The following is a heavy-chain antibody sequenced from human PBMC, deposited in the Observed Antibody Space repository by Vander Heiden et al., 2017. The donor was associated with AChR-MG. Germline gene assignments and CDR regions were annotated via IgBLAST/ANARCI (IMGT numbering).Heavy chain of an antibody. J-gene: IGHJ4*02. V-gene: IGHV3-15*01. CDR2: IKSKTDGGTT. Sequence: EVQLVESGGGLVKPGGSLRLSCAAPGSIFSNAWMSWVRQAPGKGLEWVGRIKSKTDGGTTDYAAPVKGRFTISRDDSKNTLYLQMNSLKTEDTAVYYCTTDKVVVVAADYWGQGTLVTVSS. CDR1: GSIFSNAW. CDR3: TTDKVVVVAADY. D-gene: IGHD2-15*01.